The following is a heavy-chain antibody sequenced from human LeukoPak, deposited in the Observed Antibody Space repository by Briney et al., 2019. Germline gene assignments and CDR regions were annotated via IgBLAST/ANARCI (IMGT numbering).Heavy chain of an antibody. D-gene: IGHD3-9*01. J-gene: IGHJ4*02. CDR1: GGSLSSYY. CDR2: IYYSGST. V-gene: IGHV4-59*01. CDR3: ARSGTVTGYLY. Sequence: SETLSLTCTVSGGSLSSYYWTWIRQSPGKGLEWIGYIYYSGSTNYNPSLKSRVTMSVDTSKNQFSLKLNSVTAADTAVYYCARSGTVTGYLYWGQGALVTVSS.